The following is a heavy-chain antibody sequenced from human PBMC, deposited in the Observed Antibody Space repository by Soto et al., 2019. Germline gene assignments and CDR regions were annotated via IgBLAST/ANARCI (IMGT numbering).Heavy chain of an antibody. V-gene: IGHV4-39*01. D-gene: IGHD3-10*01. CDR1: GGSISSSSYY. CDR2: IYYSGST. J-gene: IGHJ4*02. CDR3: ARHTDYYGSGSYYRGPFEY. Sequence: PSETLSLTCTVSGGSISSSSYYWGWIRQPPGKGLEWIGSIYYSGSTYYNPSLKSRVTISVDTSKNQFSLKLSSVTAADTAVYYCARHTDYYGSGSYYRGPFEYWGQGTLVTVSS.